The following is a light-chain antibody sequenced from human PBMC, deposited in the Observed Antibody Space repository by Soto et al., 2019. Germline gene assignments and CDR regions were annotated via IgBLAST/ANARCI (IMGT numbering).Light chain of an antibody. CDR3: ETWDSNTVI. CDR1: SGHSGYI. CDR2: VEGSGNY. J-gene: IGLJ2*01. V-gene: IGLV4-60*02. Sequence: QSVLTQSSSASASLGSSVKLTCTLSSGHSGYIIAWHQQQPGKAPRYLMKVEGSGNYNQGSGVPDRFSGSSSGADRYLTISNLPFEDEADYYCETWDSNTVIFGGGTKLTVL.